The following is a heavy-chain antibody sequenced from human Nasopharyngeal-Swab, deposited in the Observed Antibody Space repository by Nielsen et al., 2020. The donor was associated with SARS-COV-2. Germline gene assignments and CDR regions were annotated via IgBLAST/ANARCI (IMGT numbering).Heavy chain of an antibody. CDR3: ARDKEWLLFSIYYSFFGMDV. Sequence: GGSLRLSCAASGFTFSSYGMHWVRPAPGKGLEWVAVIWYDGSNKYYADSVKGRFTISRDNSKNTLYLQMNSLRAEDTAVYYCARDKEWLLFSIYYSFFGMDVWGQGTTVTVSS. V-gene: IGHV3-33*01. J-gene: IGHJ6*02. D-gene: IGHD5-12*01. CDR1: GFTFSSYG. CDR2: IWYDGSNK.